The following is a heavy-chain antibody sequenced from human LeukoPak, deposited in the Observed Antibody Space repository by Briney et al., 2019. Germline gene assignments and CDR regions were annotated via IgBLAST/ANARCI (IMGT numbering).Heavy chain of an antibody. Sequence: ASVKVSCKTSEYTFTDYYMHWVRQAPGQGLEWMGWIKPNSGGTNYAQKFQGRVTMTRDTSTSTAYMELSSPRSEDTAVYYCARDRFLENWCAFDIWGQGTMVTVSS. CDR2: IKPNSGGT. D-gene: IGHD3-3*01. J-gene: IGHJ3*02. CDR3: ARDRFLENWCAFDI. V-gene: IGHV1-2*02. CDR1: EYTFTDYY.